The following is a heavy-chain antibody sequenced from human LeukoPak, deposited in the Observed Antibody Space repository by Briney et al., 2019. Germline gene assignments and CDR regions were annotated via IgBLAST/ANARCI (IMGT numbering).Heavy chain of an antibody. J-gene: IGHJ4*02. V-gene: IGHV3-30-3*01. Sequence: PGGSLRLSCAASGVIFNNFAFHWVRQAPGKGLEWVAAVAFDGGNKYYADSARGRLTISRDNSKNTLYLQMNSLRAEDTAVSYCARSYYYYGSGSHYDYWGQGTLVTVSS. CDR2: VAFDGGNK. CDR1: GVIFNNFA. CDR3: ARSYYYYGSGSHYDY. D-gene: IGHD3-10*01.